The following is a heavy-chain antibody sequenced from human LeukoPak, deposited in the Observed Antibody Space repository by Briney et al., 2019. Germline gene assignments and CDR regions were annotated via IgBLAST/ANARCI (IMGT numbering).Heavy chain of an antibody. CDR3: ARLVPRGTCYSCWNDY. CDR2: IYPGDSDT. D-gene: IGHD2-15*01. J-gene: IGHJ4*02. Sequence: GEALQISFNGSWYSFSSYWIGWGRRLPGKGGEWRGIIYPGDSDTKYSPSFHGQVTISAHKSIPTAYLQWSSLKASDTAMYYCARLVPRGTCYSCWNDYWGQGTLVTVSS. CDR1: WYSFSSYW. V-gene: IGHV5-51*01.